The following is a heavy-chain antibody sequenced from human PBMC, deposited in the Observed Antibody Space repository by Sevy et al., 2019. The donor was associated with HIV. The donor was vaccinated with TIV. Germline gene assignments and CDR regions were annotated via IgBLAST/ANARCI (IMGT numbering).Heavy chain of an antibody. V-gene: IGHV4-59*01. CDR2: IYYSGST. CDR1: GGSISSYY. D-gene: IGHD3-22*01. CDR3: ARDLRDYYDSSGYYVSGMDV. J-gene: IGHJ6*02. Sequence: SETLSLTCTVSGGSISSYYWSWIRQPPGKGLEWIGYIYYSGSTNYNPSLKSRVTISVDTSKNQFSLKRSSVTAADTAVYYCARDLRDYYDSSGYYVSGMDVWGQGTTVTVSS.